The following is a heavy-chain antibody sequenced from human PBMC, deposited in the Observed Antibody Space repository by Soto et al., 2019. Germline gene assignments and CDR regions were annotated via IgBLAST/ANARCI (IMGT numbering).Heavy chain of an antibody. CDR1: GFTFSGSA. CDR2: IRSKANSYAT. V-gene: IGHV3-73*01. CDR3: TRHREGGGAVNPYYYYYGMDV. D-gene: IGHD2-15*01. Sequence: GGSLRLSCAASGFTFSGSAMHWVRQASGKGLEWVGRIRSKANSYATAYAASVKGRFTISRDDSKNTAYLQMNSLKTEDTAVYYCTRHREGGGAVNPYYYYYGMDVWGQGTTVTVSS. J-gene: IGHJ6*02.